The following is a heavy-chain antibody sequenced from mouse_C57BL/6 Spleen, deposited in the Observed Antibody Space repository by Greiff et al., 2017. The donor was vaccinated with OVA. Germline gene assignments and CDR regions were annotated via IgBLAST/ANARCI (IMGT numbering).Heavy chain of an antibody. CDR2: IWTGGGT. J-gene: IGHJ2*01. CDR3: ARWYYGSSYYFDY. CDR1: GFSLTSYA. V-gene: IGHV2-9-1*01. Sequence: VKVIESGPGLVAPSQSLSITCTVSGFSLTSYAISWVRQPPGKGLEWLGVIWTGGGTNYNSALKSRLSISKDNSKSQVFLKMNSLQTDDTARYYCARWYYGSSYYFDYWGQGTTLTVSS. D-gene: IGHD1-1*01.